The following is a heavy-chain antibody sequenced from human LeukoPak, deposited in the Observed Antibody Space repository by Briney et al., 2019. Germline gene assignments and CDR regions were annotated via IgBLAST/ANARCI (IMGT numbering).Heavy chain of an antibody. CDR3: TRGGRNTSYYWYY. Sequence: GGSLRLSCAASGLTLSNYCMTWVRQGPGKGLEWVATIKRDGVETYYVDSVRGRFTISRDNAENSVYLRMNNLRDEDTAVYYCTRGGRNTSYYWYYWGQGTLVTVSS. D-gene: IGHD1-26*01. CDR1: GLTLSNYC. CDR2: IKRDGVET. J-gene: IGHJ4*02. V-gene: IGHV3-7*01.